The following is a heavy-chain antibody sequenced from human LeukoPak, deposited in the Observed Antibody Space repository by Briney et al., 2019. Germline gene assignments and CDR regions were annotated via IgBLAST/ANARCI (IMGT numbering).Heavy chain of an antibody. CDR2: ISSSSAYI. Sequence: GGSLRLSCVASGFIFSDYSMDWVRQAPGKGLEWVSSISSSSAYIFYSDSVKGRFTISRDNAQSSLYLQMNSLRTEDTAVYYCAKGMAAYGSGSLFDYWGQGTLVTVSS. V-gene: IGHV3-21*06. CDR1: GFIFSDYS. D-gene: IGHD3-10*01. CDR3: AKGMAAYGSGSLFDY. J-gene: IGHJ4*02.